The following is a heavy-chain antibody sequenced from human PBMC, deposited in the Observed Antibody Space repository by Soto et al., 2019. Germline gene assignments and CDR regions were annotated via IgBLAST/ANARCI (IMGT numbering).Heavy chain of an antibody. J-gene: IGHJ5*02. CDR1: GYSFTSYY. CDR2: INPSGGSA. V-gene: IGHV1-46*01. CDR3: ARDLGGNWFDP. Sequence: ASVKVSCKASGYSFTSYYIHWVRQAPGQGLEWMGTINPSGGSASYAQKFQGRVTMTRDTCTSTVYMEVSSLRSEDTAVYNCARDLGGNWFDPGGQGTLVTVSS. D-gene: IGHD1-26*01.